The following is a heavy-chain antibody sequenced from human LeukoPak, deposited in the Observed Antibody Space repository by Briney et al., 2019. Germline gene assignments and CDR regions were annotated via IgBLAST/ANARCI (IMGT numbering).Heavy chain of an antibody. CDR1: GYSISSGYY. CDR3: ARDPGSSGYWYFDL. Sequence: SETLSLTCAVSGYSISSGYYWGWIRQPPGKGLEWIGYTYNNGRTNYNPPLKSRVTISVDTSKNQFSLRLTSVTAADTAVYYCARDPGSSGYWYFDLWGRGTLVTVSS. V-gene: IGHV4-61*01. CDR2: TYNNGRT. J-gene: IGHJ2*01. D-gene: IGHD6-19*01.